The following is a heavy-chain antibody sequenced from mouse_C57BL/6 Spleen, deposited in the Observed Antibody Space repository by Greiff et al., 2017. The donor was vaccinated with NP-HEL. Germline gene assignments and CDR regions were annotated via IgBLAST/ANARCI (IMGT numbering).Heavy chain of an antibody. Sequence: VQLQQSGPELVKPGASVKISCKASGYTFTDYYMNWVKQSHGKSLEWIGDINPNNGGTSYTQKFKGKATLTVDKSSSTAYMELRSLTSEDSAVYYCANGDYSDYWGQGTTLTVSS. J-gene: IGHJ2*01. CDR3: ANGDYSDY. V-gene: IGHV1-26*01. CDR1: GYTFTDYY. CDR2: INPNNGGT.